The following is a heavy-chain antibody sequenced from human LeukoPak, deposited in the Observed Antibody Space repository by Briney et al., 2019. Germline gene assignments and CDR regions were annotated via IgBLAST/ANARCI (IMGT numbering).Heavy chain of an antibody. D-gene: IGHD1-26*01. J-gene: IGHJ4*02. Sequence: PGGSLRLSCAASGFTFSSSAMSWVRQAPGKGLEWVSTVDVNGGSTHYADSVKGRFTISRDKSKNTLFLQMNSLRVEDTAKYYCAKDHSVLVGATSDWGQGTLVTVSS. V-gene: IGHV3-23*01. CDR2: VDVNGGST. CDR1: GFTFSSSA. CDR3: AKDHSVLVGATSD.